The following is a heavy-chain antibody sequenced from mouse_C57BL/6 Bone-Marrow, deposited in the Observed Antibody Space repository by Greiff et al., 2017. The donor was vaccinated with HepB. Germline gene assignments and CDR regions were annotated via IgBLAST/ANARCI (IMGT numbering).Heavy chain of an antibody. J-gene: IGHJ1*03. CDR3: ARIPYYSNYVAPYWYFDV. V-gene: IGHV1-69*01. Sequence: QVQLQQPGAELVMPGASVKLSCKASGYTFTSYWMHRVKQRPGQGLEWIGEIDPSDSYTNYNQKFKGKSTLTVDKSSSTAYMQLSSLTSEDSAVYYCARIPYYSNYVAPYWYFDVWGTGTTVTVSS. D-gene: IGHD2-5*01. CDR1: GYTFTSYW. CDR2: IDPSDSYT.